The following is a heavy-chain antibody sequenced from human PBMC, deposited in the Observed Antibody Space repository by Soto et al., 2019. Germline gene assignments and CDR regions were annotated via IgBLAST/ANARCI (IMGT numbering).Heavy chain of an antibody. V-gene: IGHV3-30-3*01. CDR3: ARDQGRSITCQLDY. CDR1: GFTFSTYA. Sequence: QVQLVESGGGVVQPGRSLRLSCAVSGFTFSTYAMHWVRQAPGKGLEWVAVISYDGSNTYYADSVKGRFTISRDNMLYLQMNSLRAEDTAVYYCARDQGRSITCQLDYWGQGTLVTVSS. J-gene: IGHJ4*02. CDR2: ISYDGSNT. D-gene: IGHD2-2*01.